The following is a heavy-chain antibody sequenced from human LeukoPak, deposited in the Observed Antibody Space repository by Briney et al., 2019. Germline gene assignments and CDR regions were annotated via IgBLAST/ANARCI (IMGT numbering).Heavy chain of an antibody. J-gene: IGHJ4*02. CDR2: IYTSGST. V-gene: IGHV4-4*07. Sequence: SETLSLTCTVSGGSISSYYWSWIRQPAGKGLEWIGRIYTSGSTNYNPSLKSRVTMSVDTSKNQFSLKLSSVTAADTAVYYCAKIYGSGSSSHFDYWGQGTLVTVSS. CDR3: AKIYGSGSSSHFDY. CDR1: GGSISSYY. D-gene: IGHD3-10*01.